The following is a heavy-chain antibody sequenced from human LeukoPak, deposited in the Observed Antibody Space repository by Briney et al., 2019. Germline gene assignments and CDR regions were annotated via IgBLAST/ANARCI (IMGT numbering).Heavy chain of an antibody. CDR1: GGSISSNSHY. J-gene: IGHJ5*02. V-gene: IGHV4-39*07. CDR2: IFHNGNT. D-gene: IGHD3-16*01. Sequence: PSETLSLTCTVSGGSISSNSHYWGWIRQPPGTGLEWIANIFHNGNTAYNPSLKRRVTISIDTSQNQLSLRLSSVTAADTAVYYCARVGWGNVAAYPNWLDPWSQGTVVTVSS. CDR3: ARVGWGNVAAYPNWLDP.